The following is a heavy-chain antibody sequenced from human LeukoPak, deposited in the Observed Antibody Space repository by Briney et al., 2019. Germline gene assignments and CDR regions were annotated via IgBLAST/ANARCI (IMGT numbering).Heavy chain of an antibody. CDR3: AREIDYDSTAYVY. D-gene: IGHD3-22*01. CDR2: IYYSGSS. J-gene: IGHJ4*02. Sequence: SETLSLTCSVSGVSISSSPYHWGWIRQPPGKGLEWIGSIYYSGSSYSNPSLQSRVTMSIDTAKNQFYLKLSSVTAADTAVYYSAREIDYDSTAYVYWGRGTLVTVSS. V-gene: IGHV4-39*02. CDR1: GVSISSSPYH.